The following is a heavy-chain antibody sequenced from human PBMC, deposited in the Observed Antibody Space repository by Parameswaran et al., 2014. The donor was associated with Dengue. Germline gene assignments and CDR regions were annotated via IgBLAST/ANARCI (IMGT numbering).Heavy chain of an antibody. CDR2: ISVYDGNT. J-gene: IGHJ4*02. V-gene: IGHV1-18*01. CDR3: ARDITLVAAATLDY. D-gene: IGHD2-15*01. Sequence: WVRQAPGQGLEWMGWISVYDGNTKHAQKFQGRVSMSTDTSTNTAYMEMESLRSDDTAVYFCARDITLVAAATLDYWGQGTLVTVSS.